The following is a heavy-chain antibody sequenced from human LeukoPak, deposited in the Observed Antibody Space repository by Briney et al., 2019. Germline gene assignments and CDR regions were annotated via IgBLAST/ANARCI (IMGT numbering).Heavy chain of an antibody. J-gene: IGHJ4*02. CDR1: GFTFSSYW. V-gene: IGHV3-7*01. CDR3: ARDKYYYDSSGYYPIDY. Sequence: PGGSLRLSCAASGFTFSSYWMSWVRQAPGKGLEWVANIKQDGSEKYYVDSVKGRFTISRDNAKNSLYLQMNSLRAEDTAVYYCARDKYYYDSSGYYPIDYWGQGTLVTVSS. D-gene: IGHD3-22*01. CDR2: IKQDGSEK.